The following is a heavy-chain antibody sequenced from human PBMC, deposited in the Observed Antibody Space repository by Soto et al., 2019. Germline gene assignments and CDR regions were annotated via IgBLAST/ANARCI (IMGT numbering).Heavy chain of an antibody. CDR2: IWYDGSKK. Sequence: QVQLVESGGGVVQPGRSLTLSCAASGLTFSNHAMHWVRQAPGKGLEWVAVIWYDGSKKYYADSVKGRFTISRDNSKNTVYLQMNSLRAENAAVYCCARDDHGYHGDLHLNQWGQGTLVTVTS. V-gene: IGHV3-33*01. CDR1: GLTFSNHA. CDR3: ARDDHGYHGDLHLNQ. D-gene: IGHD4-17*01. J-gene: IGHJ4*02.